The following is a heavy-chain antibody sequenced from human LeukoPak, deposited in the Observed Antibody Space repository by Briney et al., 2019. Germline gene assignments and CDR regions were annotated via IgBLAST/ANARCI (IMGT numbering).Heavy chain of an antibody. V-gene: IGHV3-21*01. Sequence: GGSLRLSCAASGFTFSSYSMNWVRQAPGKGLEWVSFISSSRSYTYYADSVKGRFTISRDNSKNTLYLQMNSLRAEDTAVYYCARPFSHSPPFDYWGQGTLVTVSS. CDR1: GFTFSSYS. CDR3: ARPFSHSPPFDY. J-gene: IGHJ4*02. D-gene: IGHD3-16*01. CDR2: ISSSRSYT.